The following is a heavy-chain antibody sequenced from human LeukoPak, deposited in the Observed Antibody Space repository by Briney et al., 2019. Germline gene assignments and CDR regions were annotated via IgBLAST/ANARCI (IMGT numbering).Heavy chain of an antibody. CDR3: AGREMATISGDY. V-gene: IGHV4-59*12. CDR2: IYYSGST. J-gene: IGHJ4*02. Sequence: SETLSLTCTVSGGSISSYYWNWIRQPPGKGLEWLGYIYYSGSTNYNPSLKSRVTISVDTSKNQFSLKLSSVTAADTAVYYCAGREMATISGDYWGQGTLVTVSS. D-gene: IGHD5-24*01. CDR1: GGSISSYY.